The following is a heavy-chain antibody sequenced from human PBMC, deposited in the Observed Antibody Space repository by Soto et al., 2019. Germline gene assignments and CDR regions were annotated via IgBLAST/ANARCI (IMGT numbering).Heavy chain of an antibody. V-gene: IGHV3-33*01. CDR3: ARGNNNFDL. J-gene: IGHJ4*02. CDR1: GIAFNSSG. D-gene: IGHD1-20*01. CDR2: IWFDGSNR. Sequence: GGSLRLSCAASGIAFNSSGMHWLRQSPGKGLEWLALIWFDGSNRIYADSVKGRFTITRDNSKNTLYLQMDSLRAEDTAVYYCARGNNNFDLWGQGILVTVSS.